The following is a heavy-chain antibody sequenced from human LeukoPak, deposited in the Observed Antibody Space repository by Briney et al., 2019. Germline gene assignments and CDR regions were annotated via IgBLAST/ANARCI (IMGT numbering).Heavy chain of an antibody. CDR3: ARTDYDILTGYPRTANDY. V-gene: IGHV4-38-2*02. Sequence: SETLSLTCTVSGYSISSGYYWGWIRQPPGKGLEWIGSIYHSGSTYYNPSLKSRVTISVDTSKNQFSLKLSSVTAADTAVYYCARTDYDILTGYPRTANDYWGQGTLVTVSS. D-gene: IGHD3-9*01. CDR1: GYSISSGYY. J-gene: IGHJ4*02. CDR2: IYHSGST.